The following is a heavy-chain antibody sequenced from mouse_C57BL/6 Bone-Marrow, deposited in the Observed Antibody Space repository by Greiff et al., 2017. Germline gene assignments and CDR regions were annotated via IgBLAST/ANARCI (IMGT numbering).Heavy chain of an antibody. Sequence: EVMLVESGGGLVQPGGSLSLSCAASGFTFTDYYMSWVRQPPGKALEWLGFIRNKANGYTTEYSASVKGRFTISRDKSQSIRYLQMNALRAEDSATYYCARSTTGAYWGQGTLVTVSA. V-gene: IGHV7-3*01. CDR3: ARSTTGAY. CDR2: IRNKANGYTT. D-gene: IGHD1-1*01. CDR1: GFTFTDYY. J-gene: IGHJ3*01.